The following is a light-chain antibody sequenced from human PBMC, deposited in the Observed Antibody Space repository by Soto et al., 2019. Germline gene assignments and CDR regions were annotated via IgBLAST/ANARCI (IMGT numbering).Light chain of an antibody. CDR2: GAS. Sequence: VVLTQSPRTLSLSPGERATLSCRASQNVNNNYVAWYQQRPGQAPSLLIYGASDRATGVPDRFSGSGSGTDFTLTISRVEPEDFAVYYCQQHGRSITFGGGTGVE. CDR1: QNVNNNY. J-gene: IGKJ4*01. V-gene: IGKV3-20*01. CDR3: QQHGRSIT.